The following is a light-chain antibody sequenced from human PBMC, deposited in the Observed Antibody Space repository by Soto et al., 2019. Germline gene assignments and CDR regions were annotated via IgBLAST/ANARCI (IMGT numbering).Light chain of an antibody. CDR1: SSDVGSYNL. Sequence: QSALTQPASVSGSTGQSITISCTGTSSDVGSYNLVSWYQQQPGKAPKLMIYEGSKRPSGVSNRFSGSKSGNTASLTISGLQAEDEADYYCCSYAGSSTLYVVFGGGTKLTVL. CDR2: EGS. J-gene: IGLJ2*01. V-gene: IGLV2-23*01. CDR3: CSYAGSSTLYVV.